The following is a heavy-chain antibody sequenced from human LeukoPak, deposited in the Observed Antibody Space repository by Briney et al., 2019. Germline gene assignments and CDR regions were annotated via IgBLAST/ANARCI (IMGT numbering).Heavy chain of an antibody. CDR2: IYTSGST. CDR1: GGSISSGGYS. D-gene: IGHD3-3*01. V-gene: IGHV4-61*02. J-gene: IGHJ3*02. CDR3: ARLLRFDAFDI. Sequence: SETLSLTCAVSGGSISSGGYSWSWIRQPAGKGLEWIGRIYTSGSTNYNPSLKSRVTISVDTSKNQFSLKLSSVTAADTAVYYCARLLRFDAFDIWGQGTMVAVSS.